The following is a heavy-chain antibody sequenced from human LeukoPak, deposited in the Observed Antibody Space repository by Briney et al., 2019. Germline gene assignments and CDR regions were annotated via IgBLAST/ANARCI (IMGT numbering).Heavy chain of an antibody. CDR1: GFIVSSNY. V-gene: IGHV3-53*01. D-gene: IGHD6-19*01. J-gene: IGHJ4*02. CDR2: IYSGGTT. Sequence: GGSLRLSCAASGFIVSSNYMSWVRQAPGKGLEWVSVIYSGGTTYYADSVKGRFTISRDNSKNTLYLQMNSLRAEDTAVFYCARVSSDSSGWYEFDYWGQGTLVTVSS. CDR3: ARVSSDSSGWYEFDY.